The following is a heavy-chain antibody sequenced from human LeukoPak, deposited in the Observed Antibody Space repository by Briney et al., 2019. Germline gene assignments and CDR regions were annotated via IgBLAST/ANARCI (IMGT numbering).Heavy chain of an antibody. CDR2: IYYSGST. Sequence: PSETLSLTCTVSGDSISNSAYYWGWIRQSPGKGLEWIANIYYSGSTYYNPSLKSRVTISVDTSKNQFSLKLSSVTAADTAVYYCARGLNWGQGTLVTVSS. D-gene: IGHD3-16*01. J-gene: IGHJ4*02. CDR1: GDSISNSAYY. CDR3: ARGLN. V-gene: IGHV4-39*01.